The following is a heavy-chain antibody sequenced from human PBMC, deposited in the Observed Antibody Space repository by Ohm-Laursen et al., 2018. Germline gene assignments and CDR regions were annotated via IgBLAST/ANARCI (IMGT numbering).Heavy chain of an antibody. CDR1: GYTFTGYY. D-gene: IGHD3-3*01. V-gene: IGHV1-2*02. CDR3: ARSAEDFWSGYALDY. CDR2: INPNSGGT. Sequence: ASVKVSCKASGYTFTGYYIHWVRQAPGQGLEWMGWINPNSGGTNSAQKFQGRVTMTRDTSITTAYMELSRLRSDDTAVYYCARSAEDFWSGYALDYWGQGTLVTVSS. J-gene: IGHJ4*02.